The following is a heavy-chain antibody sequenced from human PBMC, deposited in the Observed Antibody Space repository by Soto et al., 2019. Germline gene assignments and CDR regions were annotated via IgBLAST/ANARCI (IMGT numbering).Heavy chain of an antibody. D-gene: IGHD3-9*01. CDR1: GFTFSSYS. V-gene: IGHV3-48*02. Sequence: EVQLVESGGGLVQPGGSLRLSCAASGFTFSSYSMNWVRQAPGKGLEWVSYISSSSSTIYYADSVKGRFTISRDNAKNALYLQMNSLRDEDTAVYYCARENKVVRYFDWLANYYYYYGMGVWGQGTTVTVFS. J-gene: IGHJ6*02. CDR2: ISSSSSTI. CDR3: ARENKVVRYFDWLANYYYYYGMGV.